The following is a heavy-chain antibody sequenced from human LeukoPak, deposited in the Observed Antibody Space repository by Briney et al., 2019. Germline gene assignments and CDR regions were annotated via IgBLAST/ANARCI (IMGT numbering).Heavy chain of an antibody. CDR1: GYSISSGYY. CDR3: ARVRYSGYDWNFDY. V-gene: IGHV4-38-2*01. CDR2: IHHSGST. D-gene: IGHD5-12*01. Sequence: PSETLSLTCAVSGYSISSGYYWGWIRQPPGKGLEWIGSIHHSGSTYYNPSLKSRVTISLDMPKNKFSLKLSSVTAADTAVYYCARVRYSGYDWNFDYWGQGNLVTVSS. J-gene: IGHJ4*02.